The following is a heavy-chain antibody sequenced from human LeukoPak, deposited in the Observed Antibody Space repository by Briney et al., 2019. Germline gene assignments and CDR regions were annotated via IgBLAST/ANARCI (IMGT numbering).Heavy chain of an antibody. J-gene: IGHJ4*02. D-gene: IGHD3-16*02. CDR1: GSFTSYG. Sequence: GASVKVSCKASGSFTSYGITWVRQAPGQGLEWMGWINTDNGNADYAQKFQGRVTLTTDTSPRIGYMELRSLRYDDTAVYYCARTPKPSYYDYVWGSYRYSDYFDYWGQGTLVTVSS. CDR3: ARTPKPSYYDYVWGSYRYSDYFDY. V-gene: IGHV1-18*01. CDR2: INTDNGNA.